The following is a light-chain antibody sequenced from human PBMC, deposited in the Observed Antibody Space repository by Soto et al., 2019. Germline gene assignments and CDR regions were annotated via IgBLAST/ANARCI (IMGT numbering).Light chain of an antibody. CDR2: YNN. Sequence: QSVLSQPPSASETPGHTVSISCSGSNSNIASNTVNWYQHLPGTAPKLLIYYNNQRPSGVPDRFSGSKSGTSASLAISGLQSEDESDYYCAAWDDTLKRYVFGTGTKVTVL. CDR3: AAWDDTLKRYV. V-gene: IGLV1-44*01. CDR1: NSNIASNT. J-gene: IGLJ1*01.